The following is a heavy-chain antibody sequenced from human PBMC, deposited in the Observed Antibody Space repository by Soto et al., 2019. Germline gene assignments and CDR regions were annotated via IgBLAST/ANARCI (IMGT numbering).Heavy chain of an antibody. Sequence: GGSLRLSCTASGFAFSNYGMHWVRQAPGKWLEWVAVICYDGSNKYYAGSVKSRFTISRDNSKNTVYLQMNSLRVEDTAVYYCARLYGYDAFDIWGQGTMVTVSS. CDR1: GFAFSNYG. J-gene: IGHJ3*02. D-gene: IGHD2-8*01. CDR3: ARLYGYDAFDI. V-gene: IGHV3-33*01. CDR2: ICYDGSNK.